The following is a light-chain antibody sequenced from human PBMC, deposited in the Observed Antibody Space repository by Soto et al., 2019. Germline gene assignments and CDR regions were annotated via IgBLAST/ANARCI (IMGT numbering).Light chain of an antibody. CDR1: SSNIGSNY. CDR2: RNS. V-gene: IGLV1-47*01. CDR3: ASWDDSLSGLV. J-gene: IGLJ3*02. Sequence: QAVVTQPPSASGTPGQRVTISCSGSSSNIGSNYVSWYQKLPGTAPKLLICRNSQRPSGVPDRFSGSKSGSSASLAISGLRSADEADYYCASWDDSLSGLVFGGGTKLTVL.